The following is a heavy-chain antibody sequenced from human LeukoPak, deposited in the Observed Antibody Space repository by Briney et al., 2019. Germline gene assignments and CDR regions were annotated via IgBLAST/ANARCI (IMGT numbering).Heavy chain of an antibody. CDR3: AKDLEGGGFDY. CDR2: ISYDGSNK. CDR1: GFTFSTYC. V-gene: IGHV3-30*18. D-gene: IGHD3-3*01. J-gene: IGHJ4*02. Sequence: PGGSLRLSCAASGFTFSTYCMHWVRQAPGKGLEWVAVISYDGSNKNYADSVKGRFTISRDNSKNTLYLQMNSLRAEDTAVYYCAKDLEGGGFDYWGQGTLVTVPS.